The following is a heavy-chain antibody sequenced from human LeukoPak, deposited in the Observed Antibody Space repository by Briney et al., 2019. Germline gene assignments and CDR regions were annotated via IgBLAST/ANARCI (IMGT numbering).Heavy chain of an antibody. J-gene: IGHJ4*02. CDR2: IYTSGST. CDR3: ARGSAEFDY. D-gene: IGHD6-13*01. CDR1: GGSISSGSYY. V-gene: IGHV4-61*02. Sequence: PSETLSLTCTVSGGSISSGSYYWSWIRQPAGKGLGWIGRIYTSGSTNYNPSLKSRVTISVDTSKNQFSLKLSSVTAADTAVYYCARGSAEFDYWGQGTQVTVSS.